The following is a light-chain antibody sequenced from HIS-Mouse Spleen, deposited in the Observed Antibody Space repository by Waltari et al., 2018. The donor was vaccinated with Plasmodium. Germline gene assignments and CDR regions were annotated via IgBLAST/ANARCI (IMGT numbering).Light chain of an antibody. V-gene: IGLV1-40*01. CDR1: SSNIGAGYD. J-gene: IGLJ1*01. CDR3: QSYDSSLSGYV. CDR2: RNG. Sequence: QSVLTQPPSVSGAPGQRVTISCTGSSSNIGAGYDVHWYQQLPGTAPKLLIYRNGTRPPGVPDRVSGSKSGSSASLAIPGLQAEDEADYFCQSYDSSLSGYVFGTGTKVTVL.